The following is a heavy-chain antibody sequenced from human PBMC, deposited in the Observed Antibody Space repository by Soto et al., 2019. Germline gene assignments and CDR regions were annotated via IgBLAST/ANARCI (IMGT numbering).Heavy chain of an antibody. D-gene: IGHD5-18*01. CDR2: ISAYNGNT. CDR3: ARDGGYSHVPEYYFDY. V-gene: IGHV1-18*01. J-gene: IGHJ4*02. Sequence: QVQLVQSGAEVKEPGASVKVSCWASGYTFTSYGINWVRQAPGQGLEWMGWISAYNGNTKYAQKFQGRGTMATDTSTNTVYMEVRSLRSDDTAVFYCARDGGYSHVPEYYFDYWGQGSLVTVSS. CDR1: GYTFTSYG.